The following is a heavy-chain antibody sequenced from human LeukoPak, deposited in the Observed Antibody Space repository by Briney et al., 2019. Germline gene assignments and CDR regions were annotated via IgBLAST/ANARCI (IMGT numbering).Heavy chain of an antibody. D-gene: IGHD1-26*01. CDR1: GYTFTSYH. J-gene: IGHJ4*02. CDR2: INPSGGST. CDR3: ARYYSGSYQVDY. V-gene: IGHV1-46*01. Sequence: ASVKVSCKASGYTFTSYHMHWVRQAPGQGLEWMGIINPSGGSTSYAQRFQGRVTMTRDTSTGTVYMELSSLRSEDTAVYYCARYYSGSYQVDYWGQGTLVTVSS.